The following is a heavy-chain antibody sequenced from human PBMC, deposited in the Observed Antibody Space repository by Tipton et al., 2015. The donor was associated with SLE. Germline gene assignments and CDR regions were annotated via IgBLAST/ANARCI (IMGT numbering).Heavy chain of an antibody. J-gene: IGHJ4*02. CDR2: IYYSGRT. Sequence: TLSLTCTVSGGSISGTSYYWSWIRQDPEKGLEWIGYIYYSGRTYYNPSLKSRVIISLDTSKNRFSLKLSSVTAADTAVYYCARVFGSGRPPDYWGQGTLVTVSS. CDR1: GGSISGTSYY. D-gene: IGHD3-10*01. V-gene: IGHV4-31*03. CDR3: ARVFGSGRPPDY.